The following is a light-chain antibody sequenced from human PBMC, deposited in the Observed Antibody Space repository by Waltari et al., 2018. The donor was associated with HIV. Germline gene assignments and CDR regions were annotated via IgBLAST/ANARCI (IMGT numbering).Light chain of an antibody. J-gene: IGKJ2*01. CDR3: MQGTHWPPT. CDR2: RVS. CDR1: EGLVYRDGNTY. Sequence: EVVMSQFPLSLAVTPRQPASLSCTSREGLVYRDGNTYLTWFHQRPGQSPRRLIFRVSNRDPGLPDRFRGSGSHTNFTLEITRVQSDDVGILYRMQGTHWPPTFGQGTRLEI. V-gene: IGKV2-30*01.